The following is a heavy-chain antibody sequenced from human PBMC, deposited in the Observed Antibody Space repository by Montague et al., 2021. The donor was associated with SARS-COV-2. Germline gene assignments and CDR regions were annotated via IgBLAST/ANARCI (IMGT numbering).Heavy chain of an antibody. Sequence: TLSLTCTVSGGSISSGGYDWSWIRQHPGKGLEWIGYIYYSGSTYYNPSLRSRVSISVDTSKNQFSLKLSSVTAADTAVYYCARTYYDILTGYYNFDYWGQGTLVTVSS. CDR2: IYYSGST. CDR1: GGSISSGGYD. CDR3: ARTYYDILTGYYNFDY. D-gene: IGHD3-9*01. J-gene: IGHJ4*02. V-gene: IGHV4-31*03.